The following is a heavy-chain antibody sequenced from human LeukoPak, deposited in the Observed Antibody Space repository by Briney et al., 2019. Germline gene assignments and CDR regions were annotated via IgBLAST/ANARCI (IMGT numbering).Heavy chain of an antibody. CDR1: GGPISSSSYY. CDR2: IYYSGST. Sequence: SETLSLTCTVSGGPISSSSYYWGWIRQPPGKGLEWIGSIYYSGSTYYNPSLKSRVTISVDTSKNQFSLKLSSVTAADTAVYYCARQGYCSSTSCLPPNYYYYYYMDVWGKGTTVTVSS. J-gene: IGHJ6*03. V-gene: IGHV4-39*01. D-gene: IGHD2-2*01. CDR3: ARQGYCSSTSCLPPNYYYYYYMDV.